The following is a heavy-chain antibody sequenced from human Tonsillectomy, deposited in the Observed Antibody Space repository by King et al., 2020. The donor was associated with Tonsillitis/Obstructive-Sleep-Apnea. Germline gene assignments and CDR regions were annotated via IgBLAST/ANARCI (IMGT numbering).Heavy chain of an antibody. V-gene: IGHV4-34*01. J-gene: IGHJ4*02. D-gene: IGHD3-22*01. Sequence: VQLQQWGAGLLKPSETLSLTCAFYGGSFSGYYWSWIRQPPGKGLEWIGDINHSGSTNYNPSLKSRVTISVDTSKSQFSLKLSSVTAADTAVYYCARGPHYYQTTPPYYDSWGQGTLVTVSS. CDR3: ARGPHYYQTTPPYYDS. CDR2: INHSGST. CDR1: GGSFSGYY.